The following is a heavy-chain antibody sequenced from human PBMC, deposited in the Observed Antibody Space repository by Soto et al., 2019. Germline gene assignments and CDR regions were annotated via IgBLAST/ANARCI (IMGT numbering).Heavy chain of an antibody. V-gene: IGHV4-39*01. D-gene: IGHD3-3*01. CDR3: ARHVESSAAPLDLLDF. Sequence: PSETLSLTCTVSGGSISSSIYYGGWIRRPPGKGLEWIGSIFYSGSTYYNPSLKSRVTISVDTSKNQFSLKLYSVTAADTAMYYCARHVESSAAPLDLLDFWSQGTLVLVSS. J-gene: IGHJ4*02. CDR2: IFYSGST. CDR1: GGSISSSIYY.